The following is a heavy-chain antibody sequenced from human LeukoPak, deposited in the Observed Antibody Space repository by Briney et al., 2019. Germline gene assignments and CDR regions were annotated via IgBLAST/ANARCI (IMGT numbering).Heavy chain of an antibody. J-gene: IGHJ4*02. CDR3: AKPGGASSIAY. Sequence: GGSLRLSCAASGFSFSSYGIHWVRQAPGKGLEWVAFIRNDGSNKYYADSAKGRFTISRDNTKNTLYLQMNSLRAEDTAVYYCAKPGGASSIAYWGQGTLVTVSS. V-gene: IGHV3-30*02. CDR1: GFSFSSYG. D-gene: IGHD6-6*01. CDR2: IRNDGSNK.